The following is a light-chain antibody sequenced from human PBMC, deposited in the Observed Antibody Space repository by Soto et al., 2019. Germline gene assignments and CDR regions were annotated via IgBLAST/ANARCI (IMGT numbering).Light chain of an antibody. Sequence: DIRMTQSPATLSVSPRDNATLSCRASQSVSSHVVWYQQKPGQAPRLLISDSSTRAPGIPARFSGSGSGTEFTLTISSLQSDDFAVYYCQQFGDWPSFGLGTKVDIK. CDR3: QQFGDWPS. CDR1: QSVSSH. V-gene: IGKV3D-15*01. CDR2: DSS. J-gene: IGKJ1*01.